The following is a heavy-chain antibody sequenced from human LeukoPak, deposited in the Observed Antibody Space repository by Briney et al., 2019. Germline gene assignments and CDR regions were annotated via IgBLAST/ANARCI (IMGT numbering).Heavy chain of an antibody. CDR2: IQYDESDK. J-gene: IGHJ4*02. D-gene: IGHD6-19*01. V-gene: IGHV3-30*02. Sequence: GGSLRLSCAASGLTFSTSGVHWVRQAPGKGLEWVAFIQYDESDKYYADSVRGRFTISRDNSKNTLYLQMNSLRAEETAVYYCAREGGITVAGKFDSWGQGTLVTVSS. CDR1: GLTFSTSG. CDR3: AREGGITVAGKFDS.